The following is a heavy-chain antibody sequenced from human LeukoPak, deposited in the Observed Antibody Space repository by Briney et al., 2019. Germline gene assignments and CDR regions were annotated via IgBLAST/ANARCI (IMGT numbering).Heavy chain of an antibody. CDR3: ATEGYCTGISCYRS. CDR1: GFTFIDYY. D-gene: IGHD2-2*01. J-gene: IGHJ5*02. Sequence: ASVKVSCKASGFTFIDYYIHWVQQAPGKGLEWMGRVNPEDGERTYAEKFQGRVTITADTSTDTAYMELGGLRSEDTAVYYCATEGYCTGISCYRSWGQGTLVTVSS. V-gene: IGHV1-69-2*01. CDR2: VNPEDGER.